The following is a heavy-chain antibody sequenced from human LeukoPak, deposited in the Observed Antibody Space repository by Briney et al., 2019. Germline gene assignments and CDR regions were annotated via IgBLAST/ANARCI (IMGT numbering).Heavy chain of an antibody. CDR1: GGSFSGYY. Sequence: SETLSLTCAVYGGSFSGYYWSWIRQPPGKGLEWIGEINHSGGTNSNPSLKSRVTISVDTSKTEFSLKLSSVTAADTAVYYCAGGSISIPAAPFDYWGQGTLVTVSS. J-gene: IGHJ4*02. V-gene: IGHV4-34*01. CDR2: INHSGGT. CDR3: AGGSISIPAAPFDY. D-gene: IGHD6-13*01.